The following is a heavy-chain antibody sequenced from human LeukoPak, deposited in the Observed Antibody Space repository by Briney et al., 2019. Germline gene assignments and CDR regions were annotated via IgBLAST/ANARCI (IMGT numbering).Heavy chain of an antibody. V-gene: IGHV1-58*02. CDR2: IVVGSGNT. CDR1: GFTFTSSA. Sequence: SVKVSCKASGFTFTSSAMQWVRQARGQRLEWIGWIVVGSGNTNYAQKFQERVTITRDMSTSTAYMELSRLRSDDTAVYYCARDSIPLLAAIDYWGQGTLVTVSS. CDR3: ARDSIPLLAAIDY. J-gene: IGHJ4*02. D-gene: IGHD5-24*01.